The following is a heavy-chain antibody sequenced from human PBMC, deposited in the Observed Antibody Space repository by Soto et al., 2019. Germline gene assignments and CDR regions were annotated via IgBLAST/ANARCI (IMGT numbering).Heavy chain of an antibody. CDR3: AKGGDSSWYSHFDY. D-gene: IGHD6-13*01. V-gene: IGHV3-23*01. J-gene: IGHJ4*02. CDR1: GFTFNSYA. Sequence: EVQLLESGGGLVQPGGSLRLSCAASGFTFNSYAMSWVRQAPGKGLEWVSAITVSGGSTYYAGSVKGRFTISRDNSKNARYLQMNSLRAEDTAVYYCAKGGDSSWYSHFDYWGQGTLVTVSS. CDR2: ITVSGGST.